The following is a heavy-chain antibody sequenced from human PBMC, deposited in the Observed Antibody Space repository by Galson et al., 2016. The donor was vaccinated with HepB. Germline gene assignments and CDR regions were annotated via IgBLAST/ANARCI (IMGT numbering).Heavy chain of an antibody. D-gene: IGHD2-21*02. CDR1: GFTFSSYA. CDR2: IGGRGGTT. V-gene: IGHV3-23*01. CDR3: AKSTLGVTLESYYYGMDV. J-gene: IGHJ6*02. Sequence: SLRLSCAASGFTFSSYATSWVRQAPGKGLEWVSGIGGRGGTTYYADSVEGRFTISRDNSKNTLYLQMKSLRAEDTAVYYCAKSTLGVTLESYYYGMDVWGQGTTVTVSS.